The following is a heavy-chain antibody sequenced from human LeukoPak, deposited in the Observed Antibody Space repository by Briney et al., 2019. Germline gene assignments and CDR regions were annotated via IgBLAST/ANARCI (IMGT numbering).Heavy chain of an antibody. V-gene: IGHV3-23*01. D-gene: IGHD3-10*01. CDR2: VSGSSTKT. J-gene: IGHJ3*02. CDR1: GFTFSSYD. Sequence: PGGSLRLSCSASGFTFSSYDMSWVRQAPGKGLEWVSTVSGSSTKTYYGDSVQGRFTISRDNSENTLYLQLNSLRAEDTAVYYCAKGDYGVRGVISETAFDIWGQGTMVTVSS. CDR3: AKGDYGVRGVISETAFDI.